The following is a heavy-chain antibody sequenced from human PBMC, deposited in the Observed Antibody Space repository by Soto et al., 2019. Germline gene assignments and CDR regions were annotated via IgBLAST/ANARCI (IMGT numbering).Heavy chain of an antibody. V-gene: IGHV3-48*03. Sequence: GGSLRLSCAASGFTFSSYEMNWVRQAPGKGLEWVSYISSSGSTIYYADSVKGRFTISRDNAKNSLYLQMNSLRAEDTAVYYCARDSHSSGYYYGSASFDYWGKGTLVTVSS. J-gene: IGHJ4*02. CDR1: GFTFSSYE. CDR2: ISSSGSTI. D-gene: IGHD3-22*01. CDR3: ARDSHSSGYYYGSASFDY.